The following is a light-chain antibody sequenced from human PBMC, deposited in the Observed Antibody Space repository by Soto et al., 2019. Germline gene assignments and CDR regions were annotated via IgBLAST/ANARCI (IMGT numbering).Light chain of an antibody. CDR3: QQSYTTPYT. CDR1: QSSSKD. J-gene: IGKJ2*01. V-gene: IGKV1-39*01. CDR2: AAS. Sequence: DIQMTQSPSSLSASVGDRVTITCRASQSSSKDLKWYQQKPGKAPKLLISAASTLQSEVPSRFSGSGSGTDFTLTISSLQPEDFATYYCQQSYTTPYTFGQGTTVEIK.